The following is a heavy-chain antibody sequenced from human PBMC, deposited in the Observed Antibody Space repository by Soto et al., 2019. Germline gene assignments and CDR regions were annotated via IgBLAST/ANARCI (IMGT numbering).Heavy chain of an antibody. V-gene: IGHV3-21*01. CDR3: AKDYGNDY. CDR2: ISATSNHI. J-gene: IGHJ4*02. D-gene: IGHD4-17*01. Sequence: GGSLRLSCVASDFTFSTYSMNWVRQAPGKGLEWVAYISATSNHIYYADSLKGRFTISRDNAKSSLYLHMNSLRAEDTAVYFCAKDYGNDYWGQGTLVTVSS. CDR1: DFTFSTYS.